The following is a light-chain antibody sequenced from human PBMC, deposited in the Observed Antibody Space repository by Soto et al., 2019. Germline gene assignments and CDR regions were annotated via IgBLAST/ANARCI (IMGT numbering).Light chain of an antibody. CDR3: QQYDNWPLT. CDR1: QSVSSSY. CDR2: GAS. Sequence: EIVMTQSPATLSVSPVERATLSCRASQSVSSSYLAWYQQKPGQAPRFLIYGASTRATGIPARFSGSGSGTEFTLTISSLQSEDFAVYYCQQYDNWPLTFCGGTKGGYQ. J-gene: IGKJ4*01. V-gene: IGKV3-15*01.